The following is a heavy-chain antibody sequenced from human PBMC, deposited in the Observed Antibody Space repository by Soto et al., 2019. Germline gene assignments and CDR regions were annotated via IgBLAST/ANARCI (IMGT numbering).Heavy chain of an antibody. CDR3: AIYSYGLYTADY. CDR1: EYNFISYG. CDR2: IYPGDSDT. D-gene: IGHD5-18*01. J-gene: IGHJ4*02. V-gene: IGHV5-51*01. Sequence: GELKKHSYRGSEYNFISYGVGWMRQMPGKGLEWMGIIYPGDSDTRYSPSFQGQVTISADKSISTAYLQWSSLKASDTAMYYCAIYSYGLYTADYWGQGTLVTVFS.